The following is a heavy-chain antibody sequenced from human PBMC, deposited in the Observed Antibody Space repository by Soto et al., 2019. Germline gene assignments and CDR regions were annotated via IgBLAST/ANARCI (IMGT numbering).Heavy chain of an antibody. CDR3: ATRDYADLFDY. J-gene: IGHJ4*02. CDR1: GFTVSSNY. D-gene: IGHD4-17*01. Sequence: PGGSLRLSCAASGFTVSSNYMSWVRQAPGKGLEWVSVIYSGGSTYYADSVKGRFTISRDNSKNTLYLQMNSLRAEETAVYYCATRDYADLFDYWGQGTLVTVST. CDR2: IYSGGST. V-gene: IGHV3-66*01.